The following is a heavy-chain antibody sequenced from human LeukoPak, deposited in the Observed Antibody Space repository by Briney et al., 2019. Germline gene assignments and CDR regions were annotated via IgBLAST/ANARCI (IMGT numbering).Heavy chain of an antibody. CDR1: GYTFTNYD. Sequence: SVKVSCKASGYTFTNYDINWVRQAPGQGLEWMGRIIPILGIANYAQKFQGRVTITADKSTSTAYMELSSLRSEDTAVYYCARVAPVGAAPFDYWGQGTLVTVSS. CDR2: IIPILGIA. J-gene: IGHJ4*02. CDR3: ARVAPVGAAPFDY. V-gene: IGHV1-69*04. D-gene: IGHD1-26*01.